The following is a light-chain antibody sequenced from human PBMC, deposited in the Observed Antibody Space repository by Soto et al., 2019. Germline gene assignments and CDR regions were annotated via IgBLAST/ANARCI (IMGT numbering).Light chain of an antibody. J-gene: IGLJ3*02. CDR2: RSS. Sequence: QSVLTQPPSASGTPGQRVTISCSGSSSNVGSNTVSWYQQLPGTAPKLLIYRSSQRPSGVPDRFSGSKSGTSASLAISGLQSEDEADYYCATWDESLNGWVFGGGTKVTVL. CDR1: SSNVGSNT. CDR3: ATWDESLNGWV. V-gene: IGLV1-44*01.